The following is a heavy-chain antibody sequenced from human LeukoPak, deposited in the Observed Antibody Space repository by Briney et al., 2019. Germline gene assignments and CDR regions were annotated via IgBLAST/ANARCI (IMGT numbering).Heavy chain of an antibody. CDR2: ISGTGGST. V-gene: IGHV3-23*01. CDR1: GFTFSSYA. CDR3: PKDQAAPSGY. J-gene: IGHJ4*02. Sequence: GGSLRLSCAASGFTFSSYAMSWVRQAPGKGLEWISTISGTGGSTYYADSVKGRFTISRDNSKNTLSLQLHSLRAEDTAVYYCPKDQAAPSGYWGQGTLVTVSS. D-gene: IGHD6-6*01.